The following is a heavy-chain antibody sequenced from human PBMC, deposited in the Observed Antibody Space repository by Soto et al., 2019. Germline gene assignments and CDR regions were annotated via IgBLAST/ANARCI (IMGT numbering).Heavy chain of an antibody. J-gene: IGHJ4*02. CDR1: GGSISSGDYY. CDR3: ASFTWTYYFDS. Sequence: QVQLQESGPGLLKPSQTLSLTCTVSGGSISSGDYYWSWIRQPPGKVLEWIGHIYYSGSTFDNPSLESRLTISIDTSKYQFSLKMNSVTAADTDVYSCASFTWTYYFDSGGQGTLVTVSS. CDR2: IYYSGST. V-gene: IGHV4-30-4*01. D-gene: IGHD1-7*01.